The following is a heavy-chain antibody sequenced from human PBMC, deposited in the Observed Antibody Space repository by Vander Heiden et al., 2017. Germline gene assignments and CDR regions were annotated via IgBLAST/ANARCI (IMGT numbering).Heavy chain of an antibody. CDR2: ISYDGSTI. J-gene: IGHJ4*02. V-gene: IGHV3-30*18. CDR3: AKDRERYYFGSGSFSTDF. CDR1: SDYG. D-gene: IGHD3-10*01. Sequence: SDYGMHWVRQAPGKGLEWVAIISYDGSTIYYADSVRGRFAISRDNSKDTLFLQMNSLKAEDTAVYYCAKDRERYYFGSGSFSTDFWGQGTLVSVSS.